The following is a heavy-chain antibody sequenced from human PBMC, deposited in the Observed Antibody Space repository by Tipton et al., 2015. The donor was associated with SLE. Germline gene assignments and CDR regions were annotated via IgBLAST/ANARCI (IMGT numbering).Heavy chain of an antibody. CDR2: IRSKPYGGTT. V-gene: IGHV3-49*04. Sequence: RSLRLSCTVSGFTFGDYGMSWVRQAPGKGLEWVGFIRSKPYGGTTEYAASVKGRFTISRDDSKNIAYLQMNSLKTEDTAVYYCTRGALQFLEWLFPGDYWGQGTLVTVSS. J-gene: IGHJ4*02. CDR1: GFTFGDYG. D-gene: IGHD3-3*01. CDR3: TRGALQFLEWLFPGDY.